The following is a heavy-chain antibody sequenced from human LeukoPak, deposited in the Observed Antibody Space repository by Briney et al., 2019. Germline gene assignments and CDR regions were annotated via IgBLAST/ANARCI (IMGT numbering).Heavy chain of an antibody. CDR1: GGTFSSYA. J-gene: IGHJ6*03. D-gene: IGHD5-12*01. CDR2: IIPIFGTA. Sequence: SVKVSCKASGGTFSSYAISWVRQAPGQGLEWMGGIIPIFGTANYAQKFQGRVTITTDESTSTAYMELSSLRSEDTAEYYCARSRGEWLRFHYYYMDVWGKGTTVTVSS. V-gene: IGHV1-69*05. CDR3: ARSRGEWLRFHYYYMDV.